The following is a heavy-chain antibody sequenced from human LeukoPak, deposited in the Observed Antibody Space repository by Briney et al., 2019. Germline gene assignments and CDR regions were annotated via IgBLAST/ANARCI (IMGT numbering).Heavy chain of an antibody. CDR3: ARDLAPSIAAAISNWFDP. Sequence: ASVKVSCKASGYTFTGYYMHWVRQAPGQGLEWMGWINPNSGGTNYAQKFQGRVTMTRDTSISTAYMELSRLRSDDTAVYYCARDLAPSIAAAISNWFDPWGQGTLVTVSS. V-gene: IGHV1-2*02. J-gene: IGHJ5*02. CDR1: GYTFTGYY. CDR2: INPNSGGT. D-gene: IGHD6-13*01.